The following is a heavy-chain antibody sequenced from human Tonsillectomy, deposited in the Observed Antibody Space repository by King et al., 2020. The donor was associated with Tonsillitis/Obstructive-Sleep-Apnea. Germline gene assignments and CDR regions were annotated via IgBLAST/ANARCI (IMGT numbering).Heavy chain of an antibody. CDR3: ARSHRGRRDGYDFWSGYYSWFDP. J-gene: IGHJ5*02. Sequence: VQLVESGAEVKKPGASVKVSCKASGYTFTSYYMHWVRQAPGQGLEWMGIINPSGGSTSYAQKFQGRVTMTRDTSTSTVYMELSSLRSEDTAVYYCARSHRGRRDGYDFWSGYYSWFDPWGQGTLVTVSS. CDR1: GYTFTSYY. V-gene: IGHV1-46*01. CDR2: INPSGGST. D-gene: IGHD3-3*01.